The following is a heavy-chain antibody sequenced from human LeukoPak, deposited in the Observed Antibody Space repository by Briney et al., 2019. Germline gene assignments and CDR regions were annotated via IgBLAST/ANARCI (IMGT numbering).Heavy chain of an antibody. D-gene: IGHD1-26*01. Sequence: GGSLRLSCAASGFTFSSYWMSWVRQAPGKGLEWVSGISGSASTYYADSVKGRFTISRDNSKNTLYLQMSSLRAEDTAVYYCAISGGYWAWAHWGQGTLVTVSS. CDR2: ISGSAST. CDR1: GFTFSSYW. J-gene: IGHJ4*02. CDR3: AISGGYWAWAH. V-gene: IGHV3-23*01.